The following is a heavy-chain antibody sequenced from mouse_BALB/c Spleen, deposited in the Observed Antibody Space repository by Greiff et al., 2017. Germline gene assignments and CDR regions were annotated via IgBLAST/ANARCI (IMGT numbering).Heavy chain of an antibody. J-gene: IGHJ3*01. CDR2: IDPANGNT. CDR3: ARLARIITTPFAD. CDR1: GFNIKDTY. Sequence: VQLQQSGAELVKPGASVKLSCTASGFNIKDTYMHWVKQRPEQGLEWIGRIDPANGNTKYDPKFQGKATITADTSSNTAYLQLSSLTSEDTAVYYCARLARIITTPFADWGQGTLVTVSA. V-gene: IGHV14-3*02. D-gene: IGHD1-2*01.